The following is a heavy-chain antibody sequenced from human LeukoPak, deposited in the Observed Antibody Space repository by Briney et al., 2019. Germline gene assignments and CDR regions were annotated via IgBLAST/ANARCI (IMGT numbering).Heavy chain of an antibody. CDR1: GFSFSGYA. V-gene: IGHV3-23*01. Sequence: GGSLTLSCEVSGFSFSGYAMSWVRQAPGKGMEWVAAISGRGSTTYYTDSVKGRFTISRDNFKNTLYLQVNSLRAEDTAVYFCAKDESGYQMLIDYWGQGALVTVSS. CDR2: ISGRGSTT. D-gene: IGHD2-2*01. CDR3: AKDESGYQMLIDY. J-gene: IGHJ4*02.